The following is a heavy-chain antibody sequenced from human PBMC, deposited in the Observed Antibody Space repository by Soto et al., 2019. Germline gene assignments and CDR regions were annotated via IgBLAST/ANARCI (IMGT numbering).Heavy chain of an antibody. V-gene: IGHV1-3*01. CDR1: GYTFTSYA. Sequence: QVQLVQSGAEVKKPGASVKVSCKASGYTFTSYAMHWVRQAPGQRLEWMGWINAGNGNTKYSQKFQVRVTITRDPSASTAYMVLTSLGSEDSALYVCSRVGMYFFVSGMDVWGQGTTVTVSS. D-gene: IGHD2-8*01. J-gene: IGHJ6*02. CDR2: INAGNGNT. CDR3: SRVGMYFFVSGMDV.